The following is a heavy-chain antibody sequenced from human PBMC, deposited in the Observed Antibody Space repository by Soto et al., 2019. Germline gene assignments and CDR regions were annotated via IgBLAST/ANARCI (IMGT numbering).Heavy chain of an antibody. CDR3: AQPLGLAVAGPGRFDL. D-gene: IGHD6-19*01. CDR1: GGTFSRNA. CDR2: ITPMFGTA. Sequence: QVQLVQSGAEVKKYGSSVKVSCKASGGTFSRNAISWVRQAPGQGLEWMGGITPMFGTANYAQRFQGRVTITADESTSTAYMQLSSLRADDTAVYYCAQPLGLAVAGPGRFDLWGRGTLVTVSS. V-gene: IGHV1-69*12. J-gene: IGHJ2*01.